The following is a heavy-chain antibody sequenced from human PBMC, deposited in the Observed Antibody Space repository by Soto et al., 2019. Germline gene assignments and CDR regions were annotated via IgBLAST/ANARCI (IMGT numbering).Heavy chain of an antibody. CDR1: GGSVTSGSYH. CDR2: IYYSGST. Sequence: TSETLSLTCTVFGGSVTSGSYHWSWIRQPPGKGLEWIGYIYYSGSTNYNPSLKSRVTISVDTSKNQISLKLSSVTAADTAVYYCARDQGIAVAVFDYWGQGTLVTVS. V-gene: IGHV4-61*01. CDR3: ARDQGIAVAVFDY. J-gene: IGHJ4*02. D-gene: IGHD6-19*01.